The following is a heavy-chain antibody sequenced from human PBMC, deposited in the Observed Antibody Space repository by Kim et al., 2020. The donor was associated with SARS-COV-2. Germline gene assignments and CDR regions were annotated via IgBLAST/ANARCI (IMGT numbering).Heavy chain of an antibody. Sequence: SVKVSCKASGGTFSSYAISWVRQAPGQGLEWMGGIIPIFGTANYAQKFQGRVTITADESTSTAYMELSSLRSEDTAVYYCARGYLWGSGSTSGYVFDYWGQGTLVTVSS. CDR2: IIPIFGTA. V-gene: IGHV1-69*13. CDR1: GGTFSSYA. J-gene: IGHJ4*02. CDR3: ARGYLWGSGSTSGYVFDY. D-gene: IGHD3-10*01.